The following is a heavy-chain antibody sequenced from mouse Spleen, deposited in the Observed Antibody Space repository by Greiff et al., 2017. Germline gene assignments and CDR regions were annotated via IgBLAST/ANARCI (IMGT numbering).Heavy chain of an antibody. J-gene: IGHJ3*01. V-gene: IGHV5-17*01. CDR3: AKSMRGYAFAY. CDR1: GFTFSDYG. D-gene: IGHD2-2*01. Sequence: EVQLKESGGGLVKPGGSLKLSCAASGFTFSDYGMHWVRQAPEKGLEWVAYISSGSSTIYYADTVKGRFTISRDNAKNTLFLQMTSLRSEDTAMYYCAKSMRGYAFAYWGQGTLVTVSA. CDR2: ISSGSSTI.